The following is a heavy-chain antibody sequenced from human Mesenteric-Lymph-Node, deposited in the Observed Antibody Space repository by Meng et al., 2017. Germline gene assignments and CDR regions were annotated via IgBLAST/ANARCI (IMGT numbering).Heavy chain of an antibody. D-gene: IGHD2-2*01. CDR2: IYYSGST. Sequence: SETLSLTCTVSGGSISSSSYYWGWIRQPPGKGLEWIGSIYYSGSTYYNPSLKSRVTISVDTSKNQFSLKLSSVTAADTAVYYCARKIGYCSSTSCYRRGLFDYWGQGTLVTVSS. CDR3: ARKIGYCSSTSCYRRGLFDY. CDR1: GGSISSSSYY. J-gene: IGHJ4*02. V-gene: IGHV4-39*07.